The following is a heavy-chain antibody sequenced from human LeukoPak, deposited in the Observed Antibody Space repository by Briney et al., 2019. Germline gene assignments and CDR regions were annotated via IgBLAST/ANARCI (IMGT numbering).Heavy chain of an antibody. D-gene: IGHD3-10*01. CDR2: ISAYNGNT. J-gene: IGHJ4*02. CDR3: ARDAPMVRGVIMSEVDY. Sequence: ASVKVSCKASGYTFTSYGISWVRQAPGQGLEWMGWISAYNGNTNYAQKLQGRVTMTTDTSTSTAYMEPRSLRSDDTAVYYCARDAPMVRGVIMSEVDYWGQGTLVTVSS. CDR1: GYTFTSYG. V-gene: IGHV1-18*01.